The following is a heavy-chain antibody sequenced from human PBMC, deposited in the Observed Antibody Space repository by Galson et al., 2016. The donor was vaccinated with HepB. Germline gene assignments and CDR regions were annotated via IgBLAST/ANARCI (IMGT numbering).Heavy chain of an antibody. Sequence: CKTSCYAFTTSGISWVRQAPGQGLAWKGWISTYHGNTKYAEKYLGGLTLTTDSSTTTAYMELRSLKFDATDLYYCARDVQYRFDYWGQGTLVTVSS. CDR1: CYAFTTSG. CDR2: ISTYHGNT. CDR3: ARDVQYRFDY. J-gene: IGHJ4*02. V-gene: IGHV1-18*01. D-gene: IGHD2/OR15-2a*01.